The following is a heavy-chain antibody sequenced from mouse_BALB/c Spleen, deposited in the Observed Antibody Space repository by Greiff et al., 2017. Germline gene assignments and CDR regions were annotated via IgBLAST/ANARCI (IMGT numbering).Heavy chain of an antibody. V-gene: IGHV1-14*01. D-gene: IGHD2-10*02. J-gene: IGHJ4*01. Sequence: VQLQQSGPELVKPGASVKMSCKASGYTFTSYVMHWVKQKPGQGLEWIGYINPYNDGTKYNEKFKGKATLTSDKSSSTAYMELSSLTSEDSAVYYCARERKYNAMDYWGQGTSVTVAS. CDR1: GYTFTSYV. CDR3: ARERKYNAMDY. CDR2: INPYNDGT.